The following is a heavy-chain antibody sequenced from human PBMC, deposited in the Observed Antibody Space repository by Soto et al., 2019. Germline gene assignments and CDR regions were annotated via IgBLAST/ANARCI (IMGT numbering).Heavy chain of an antibody. Sequence: QPGGSLRLSCAASGFTFSSYWMSWVRQAPGKGLEWVANIKQDGSEKYYVDSVKGRFTISRDNAKNSLYLQMNSLRAEDTAVYYCAREPTGPNTYPLPTYFDYWGQGTLVTVSS. CDR2: IKQDGSEK. J-gene: IGHJ4*02. CDR1: GFTFSSYW. D-gene: IGHD4-17*01. V-gene: IGHV3-7*01. CDR3: AREPTGPNTYPLPTYFDY.